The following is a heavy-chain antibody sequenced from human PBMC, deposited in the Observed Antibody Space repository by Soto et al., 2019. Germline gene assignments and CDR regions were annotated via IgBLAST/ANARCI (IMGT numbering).Heavy chain of an antibody. J-gene: IGHJ5*02. CDR3: AKCGASNTCIPTGFDP. CDR2: IEGKAYGGTT. Sequence: GGSLRLSCTASGFTFGYSTMTWVRQAPWKGLEWVGFIEGKAYGGTTEYAASVIGRFTISRDNSKNTLYVQMNSLTAEDTATYFCAKCGASNTCIPTGFDPWGQGTLVTVSS. CDR1: GFTFGYST. D-gene: IGHD2-15*01. V-gene: IGHV3-49*04.